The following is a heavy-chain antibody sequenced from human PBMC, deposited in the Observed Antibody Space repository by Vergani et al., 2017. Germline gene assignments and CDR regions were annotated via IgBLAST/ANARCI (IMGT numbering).Heavy chain of an antibody. CDR2: ISGSGVSA. J-gene: IGHJ4*02. V-gene: IGHV3-23*04. CDR1: EFTFSNYA. D-gene: IGHD3-16*02. CDR3: ARQYFVSGNYRFDD. Sequence: EVQLVESGGGLVKRGGSLRLTCAASEFTFSNYAMTWVRQAPGKGLEWVSGISGSGVSAYYTDSVKGRFTISRDNSKNMLLLQMNNLRTEDTAIYYCARQYFVSGNYRFDDWGQGTLVTVSS.